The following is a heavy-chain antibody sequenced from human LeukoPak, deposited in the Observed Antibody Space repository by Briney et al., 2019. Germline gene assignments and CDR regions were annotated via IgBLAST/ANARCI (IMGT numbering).Heavy chain of an antibody. CDR3: ARHSHLRGVDS. Sequence: TTSETLSLTCTVSGGSIGSSSYYWGWIRQPPGKGLEWIGSISYSGITYYNPSLKSRVTISADTSKNHFSLKLSSVTAADTAVYYCARHSHLRGVDSWGQGTLVTVSS. CDR1: GGSIGSSSYY. V-gene: IGHV4-39*01. D-gene: IGHD1-26*01. J-gene: IGHJ5*01. CDR2: ISYSGIT.